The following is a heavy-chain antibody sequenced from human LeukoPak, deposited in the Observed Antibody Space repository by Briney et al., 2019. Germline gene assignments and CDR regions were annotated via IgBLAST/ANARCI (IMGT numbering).Heavy chain of an antibody. CDR1: GFTLSSYA. CDR2: ISGSASST. CDR3: AKDVVGHQWPENY. Sequence: GGSLRLSCAASGFTLSSYAMSWVRQAPGKGLEWVSAISGSASSTYHADSVKGRFTISRDNAKNSLYLQMNSLRAEDTAVYFCAKDVVGHQWPENYWGQGTLVTVSS. V-gene: IGHV3-23*01. J-gene: IGHJ4*02. D-gene: IGHD6-19*01.